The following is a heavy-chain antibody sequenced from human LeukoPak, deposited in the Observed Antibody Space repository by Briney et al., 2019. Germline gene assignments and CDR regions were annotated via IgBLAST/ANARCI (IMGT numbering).Heavy chain of an antibody. CDR1: GGSISSYY. Sequence: SETLSLTCTVSGGSISSYYWSWIRQPPGKGLEWIGYIYYSGGTNYNPSLKSRVTISVDTSKNQFSLKLSSVTAADTAVYYCARYSYDSYYYGMDVWGQGTTVTVSS. J-gene: IGHJ6*02. V-gene: IGHV4-59*08. CDR2: IYYSGGT. CDR3: ARYSYDSYYYGMDV. D-gene: IGHD5-18*01.